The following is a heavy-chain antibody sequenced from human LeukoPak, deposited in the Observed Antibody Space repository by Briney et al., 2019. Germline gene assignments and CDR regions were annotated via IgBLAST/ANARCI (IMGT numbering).Heavy chain of an antibody. J-gene: IGHJ6*03. CDR1: GFTFSSYG. CDR2: IRYDGSNK. D-gene: IGHD3-3*01. CDR3: ARVARGITIFGVVMRKYYYYMDV. V-gene: IGHV3-30*02. Sequence: PGGSLRLSCAASGFTFSSYGMHWVRQAPGKGLEWVAFIRYDGSNKYYADSVKGRFTISRDNSKNSLYLQMNSLRAEDTAVYYCARVARGITIFGVVMRKYYYYMDVWGKGTTVTVSS.